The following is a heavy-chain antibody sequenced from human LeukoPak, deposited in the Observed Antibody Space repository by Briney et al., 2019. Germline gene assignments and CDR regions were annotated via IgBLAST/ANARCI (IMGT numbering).Heavy chain of an antibody. Sequence: GGSLRLSCAASGFTFSSYAMSWVRQAPGKGLEWVSVISGNGGRTYYADSVKGRLTISRDNSKNTLYLQMNGLRAEDTAVYYCAKVRDLDTVLGRFDNWGQGTLVTVSS. D-gene: IGHD5-18*01. V-gene: IGHV3-23*01. J-gene: IGHJ5*02. CDR2: ISGNGGRT. CDR1: GFTFSSYA. CDR3: AKVRDLDTVLGRFDN.